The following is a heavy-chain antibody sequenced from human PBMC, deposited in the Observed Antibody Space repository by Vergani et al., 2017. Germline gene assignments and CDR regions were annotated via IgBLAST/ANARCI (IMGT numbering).Heavy chain of an antibody. CDR3: ARDRGLLWFGELAH. J-gene: IGHJ4*02. V-gene: IGHV4-39*02. Sequence: QVQLQESGPGLVKPSETLSLTCTVSGGSISSSSYYWGWIRQPPGKGLEWIGSIYYSGSTYYNPSLKSRVTISVDTSKNQFSLKLSSVTAADTAVYYCARDRGLLWFGELAHWGQGTLVTVSS. D-gene: IGHD3-10*01. CDR1: GGSISSSSYY. CDR2: IYYSGST.